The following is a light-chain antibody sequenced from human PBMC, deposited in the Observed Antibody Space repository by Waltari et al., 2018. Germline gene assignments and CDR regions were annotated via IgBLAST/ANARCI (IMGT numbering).Light chain of an antibody. CDR3: CSYAGTTTWV. CDR1: SSDVGSYNL. V-gene: IGLV2-23*02. J-gene: IGLJ3*02. CDR2: EVN. Sequence: QSALTQPASVSGSPGQSITISCTGTSSDVGSYNLVSWYQHHPGRAPKVMIYEVNKRPSGVTHRFYDAKSGNTASLTIAGLQAEDEADYYCCSYAGTTTWVFGGGTKLTVL.